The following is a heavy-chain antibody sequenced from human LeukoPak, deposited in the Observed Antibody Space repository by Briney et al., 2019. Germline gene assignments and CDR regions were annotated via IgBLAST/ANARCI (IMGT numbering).Heavy chain of an antibody. D-gene: IGHD6-19*01. J-gene: IGHJ4*02. Sequence: GGSLRLSCAASGFTFSSYSMNWVRQAPGKGLEWVSYISSSSGTIYYADSVKGRFTISRDNAKNSLYLQMNSLRAEDTAVYYRARGRIQNQWLGNYFDYWGQGTLVTVSS. CDR3: ARGRIQNQWLGNYFDY. CDR1: GFTFSSYS. V-gene: IGHV3-48*04. CDR2: ISSSSGTI.